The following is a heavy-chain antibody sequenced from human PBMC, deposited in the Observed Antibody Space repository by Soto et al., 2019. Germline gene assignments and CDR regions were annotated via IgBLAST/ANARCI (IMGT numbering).Heavy chain of an antibody. D-gene: IGHD6-13*01. J-gene: IGHJ4*02. V-gene: IGHV4-59*01. CDR3: ARYRRTEAEVFTLEY. CDR2: IYYTGST. CDR1: GGSISSYY. Sequence: NPSETLSLTCTVSGGSISSYYWSLIRQPPGKRLECIGYIYYTGSTTYNPSLAGRVTMSVDTSKNQFSLKLSSVNAAYTAVYYCARYRRTEAEVFTLEYWGRGTFVTLSS.